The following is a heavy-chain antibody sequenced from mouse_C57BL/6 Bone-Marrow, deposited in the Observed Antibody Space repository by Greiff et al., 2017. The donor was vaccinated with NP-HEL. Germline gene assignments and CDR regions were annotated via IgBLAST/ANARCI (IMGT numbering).Heavy chain of an antibody. J-gene: IGHJ2*01. D-gene: IGHD1-1*01. CDR3: ARSLYGSSNY. V-gene: IGHV1-69*01. CDR1: GYTFTSYW. CDR2: IDPSDSYT. Sequence: QVQLQQPGAELVMPGASVKLSCKASGYTFTSYWMHWVKQRPGHGLEWIGEIDPSDSYTNYNQKFKGKSTLTVDKSSSTAYMQLSSLTSEDSAVYYCARSLYGSSNYWGQGTTLTVSS.